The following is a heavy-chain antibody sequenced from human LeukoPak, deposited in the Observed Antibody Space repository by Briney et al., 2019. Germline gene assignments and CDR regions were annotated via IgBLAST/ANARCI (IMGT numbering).Heavy chain of an antibody. Sequence: SETLSLTCTVSGGSISSGDYYWSWIRQPPGKGLEWIGYIYYSGSTYYNPSLKSRVTISVDTSKNQFSLHMNSVTPEDTAVYYCARVAYDSKIYWGQGTLVTVSS. V-gene: IGHV4-30-4*08. J-gene: IGHJ4*02. CDR2: IYYSGST. D-gene: IGHD3-22*01. CDR3: ARVAYDSKIY. CDR1: GGSISSGDYY.